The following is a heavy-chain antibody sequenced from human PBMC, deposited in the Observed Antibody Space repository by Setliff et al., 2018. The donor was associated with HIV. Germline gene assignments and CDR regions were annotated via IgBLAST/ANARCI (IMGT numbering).Heavy chain of an antibody. D-gene: IGHD2-2*02. Sequence: GGSLRLSCAASGFSFRSYAVSWVRQAPGKGLEWMANIKEDGSEKYYVDSVKGRFTISRDNTKNSLYLQLNSLRAEDTAVYYCARDAAAPAAIEGAFDIWGQGTMVTVSS. CDR1: GFSFRSYA. V-gene: IGHV3-7*01. CDR2: IKEDGSEK. CDR3: ARDAAAPAAIEGAFDI. J-gene: IGHJ3*02.